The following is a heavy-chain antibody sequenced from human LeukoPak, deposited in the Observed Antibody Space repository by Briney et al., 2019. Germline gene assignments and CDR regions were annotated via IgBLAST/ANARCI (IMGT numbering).Heavy chain of an antibody. CDR1: GGSISSYY. CDR3: AREVERYCSSTSCRDAFDI. D-gene: IGHD2-2*01. V-gene: IGHV4-4*08. J-gene: IGHJ3*02. CDR2: IYYSGST. Sequence: SETLSLTCTVSGGSISSYYWSWIRQPPGKGLEWIGYIYYSGSTNYNPSLKSRVTISVDTSKNQFSLKLSSVTAADTAVYYCAREVERYCSSTSCRDAFDIWGQGTMVTVSS.